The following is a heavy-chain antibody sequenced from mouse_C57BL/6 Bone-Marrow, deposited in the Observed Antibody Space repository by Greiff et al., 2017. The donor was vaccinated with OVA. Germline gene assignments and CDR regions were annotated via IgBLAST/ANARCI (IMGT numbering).Heavy chain of an antibody. V-gene: IGHV2-9-1*01. CDR3: ARFGGVITTVVARYYYAMDY. D-gene: IGHD1-1*01. CDR2: IWTGGGT. Sequence: QVQLQQSGPGLVAPSQSLSITCTVSGFSLTSYAISWVRQPPGTGLEWLGVIWTGGGTTYNSALKSRLSISKDNSKSQVFLKMNSLQTDDTARYYCARFGGVITTVVARYYYAMDYWGQGTSVTVSS. CDR1: GFSLTSYA. J-gene: IGHJ4*01.